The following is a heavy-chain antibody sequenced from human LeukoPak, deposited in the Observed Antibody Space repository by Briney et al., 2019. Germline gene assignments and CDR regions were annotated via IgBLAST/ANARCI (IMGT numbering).Heavy chain of an antibody. CDR3: ARDGSDTKRSFDP. V-gene: IGHV1-46*01. D-gene: IGHD2-2*01. Sequence: ASVKVSCKASGYTFTTYYINWVRQAPGQGLEWMGIINPSVGNTSYAQQFQGRVTMTGDTSTSTVYVEFEDTAVYYCARDGSDTKRSFDPWGQGTLVTVSS. J-gene: IGHJ5*02. CDR1: GYTFTTYY. CDR2: INPSVGNT.